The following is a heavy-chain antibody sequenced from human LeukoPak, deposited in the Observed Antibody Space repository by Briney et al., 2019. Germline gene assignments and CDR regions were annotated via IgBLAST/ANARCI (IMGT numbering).Heavy chain of an antibody. Sequence: GGSLRLSCAASGFTFSTYAIHWVRQAPGKGLEWVAVISYDGSNKYYADSVKGRFTISRDNSKNTLYLQMNNLRTEDTAVYYCARNFRRGDFDYWGQGTLVTVSS. CDR1: GFTFSTYA. CDR2: ISYDGSNK. D-gene: IGHD3-10*01. CDR3: ARNFRRGDFDY. V-gene: IGHV3-30-3*01. J-gene: IGHJ4*02.